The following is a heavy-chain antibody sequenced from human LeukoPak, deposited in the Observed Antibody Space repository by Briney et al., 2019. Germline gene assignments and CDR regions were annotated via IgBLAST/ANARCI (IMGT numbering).Heavy chain of an antibody. CDR2: IYDSGST. V-gene: IGHV4-59*02. CDR1: GGSVSSYF. J-gene: IGHJ4*02. CDR3: ASAKQWLVFDS. D-gene: IGHD6-19*01. Sequence: SETLSLTCTVSGGSVSSYFWSWIRQPPGKGLEWIGNIYDSGSTNYNPSLKSRVTISLDTSKNQLSLKLSSVTAADTAVYYCASAKQWLVFDSWGQGTLVAVSS.